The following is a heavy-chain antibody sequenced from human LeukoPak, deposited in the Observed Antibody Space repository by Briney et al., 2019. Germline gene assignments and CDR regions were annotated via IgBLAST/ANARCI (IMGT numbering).Heavy chain of an antibody. CDR2: INHSGST. D-gene: IGHD3-10*01. CDR1: GGSFSGYY. V-gene: IGHV4-34*01. Sequence: SETLSLTCAVYGGSFSGYYWSWIRQPPGKGLVWIGEINHSGSTNYNPSLKSRVTISVDTSKNQFSLKLSSVTAADTAVYYCARGRPDGSGSYYKFDPWGQGTLVTVSS. CDR3: ARGRPDGSGSYYKFDP. J-gene: IGHJ5*02.